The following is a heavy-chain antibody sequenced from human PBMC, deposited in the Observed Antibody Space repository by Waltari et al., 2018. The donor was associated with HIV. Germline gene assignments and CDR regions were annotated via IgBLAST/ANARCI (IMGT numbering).Heavy chain of an antibody. CDR3: ARHVGGYDSSGYFPYYFDY. Sequence: QLQLQGSGPGLVKPSETLSLTCHVSDGPLDRTSYYWGCIRQPPGKGLEWIGSIYYSWSTYDNPSLKSRVTISVDTSKNRFFLKLSSVTAADTAVYYCARHVGGYDSSGYFPYYFDYWGQGALVTVSS. CDR1: DGPLDRTSYY. CDR2: IYYSWST. D-gene: IGHD3-22*01. J-gene: IGHJ4*02. V-gene: IGHV4-39*01.